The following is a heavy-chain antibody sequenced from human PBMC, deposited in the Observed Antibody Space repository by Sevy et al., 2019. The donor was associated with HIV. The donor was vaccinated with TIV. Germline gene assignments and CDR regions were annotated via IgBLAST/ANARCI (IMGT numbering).Heavy chain of an antibody. J-gene: IGHJ4*02. CDR1: GFTFSSYR. V-gene: IGHV3-21*01. CDR2: ISNTSAYI. CDR3: ARAVLEISTWRSDY. Sequence: GGSLRLSCAASGFTFSSYRMTWVRQAPGKGLEWVPCISNTSAYINYADSVKGRFTISRDNAKIFLYLQMDSLRAEDTAVYSCARAVLEISTWRSDYWGQGTLVTVSS. D-gene: IGHD1-1*01.